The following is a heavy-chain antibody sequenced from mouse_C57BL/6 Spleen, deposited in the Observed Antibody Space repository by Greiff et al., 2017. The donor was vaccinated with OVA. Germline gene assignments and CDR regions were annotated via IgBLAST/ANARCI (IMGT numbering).Heavy chain of an antibody. J-gene: IGHJ4*01. Sequence: VQLQQSGPELVKPGASVKISCKASGYAFSSSWMNWVKQRPGKGLEWIGRLYPGDGDTNYNGKFKGKATLTADKSSSTAYMQLSSLTSEDSAVYFCARDPYYGSSSYAMDYWGQGTSVTVSS. CDR2: LYPGDGDT. CDR3: ARDPYYGSSSYAMDY. V-gene: IGHV1-82*01. CDR1: GYAFSSSW. D-gene: IGHD1-1*01.